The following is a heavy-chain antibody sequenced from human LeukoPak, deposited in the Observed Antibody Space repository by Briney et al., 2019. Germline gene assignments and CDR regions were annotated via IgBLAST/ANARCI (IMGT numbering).Heavy chain of an antibody. J-gene: IGHJ4*02. D-gene: IGHD2-15*01. V-gene: IGHV3-64*01. Sequence: GGSLRLSCAASGFTFSSYAMHWVRQAPGKGLECVSAISSNGGSTYYANSVKGRFTISRDNSKNTLYLQMDSLRAEDRALYYCARVVGYWIGGSCKGDFDYWGQGTLVTVSS. CDR2: ISSNGGST. CDR3: ARVVGYWIGGSCKGDFDY. CDR1: GFTFSSYA.